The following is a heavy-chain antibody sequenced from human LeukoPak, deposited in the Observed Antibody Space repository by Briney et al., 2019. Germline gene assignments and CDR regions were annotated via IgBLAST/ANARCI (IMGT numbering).Heavy chain of an antibody. V-gene: IGHV4-39*07. D-gene: IGHD2-2*01. CDR2: IDYSGST. CDR1: GGSISSSSYY. J-gene: IGHJ4*02. Sequence: SETLSLTCTVSGGSISSSSYYWGWIRQPPGKGLECIGSIDYSGSTYYNPSLKSRVTISVDTSKNQSSLKLSSVTAADTAVYYCARVIRRYCSSTSCRDYWGQGTLVTVSS. CDR3: ARVIRRYCSSTSCRDY.